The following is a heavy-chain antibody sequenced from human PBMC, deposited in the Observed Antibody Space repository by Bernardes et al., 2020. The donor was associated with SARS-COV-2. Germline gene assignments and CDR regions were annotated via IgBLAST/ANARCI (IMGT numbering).Heavy chain of an antibody. V-gene: IGHV5-51*01. Sequence: GESLKISCKGSGYSFTSYWIGWVRPMPGKGLEWMGIIYPGYSDTRYSPSFQGQVTISADKSISTAYLQWSSLKASDTAMYYCARRDYYYDSSGSTPDDAFDIWGQGTMVTVSS. J-gene: IGHJ3*02. CDR2: IYPGYSDT. CDR3: ARRDYYYDSSGSTPDDAFDI. D-gene: IGHD3-22*01. CDR1: GYSFTSYW.